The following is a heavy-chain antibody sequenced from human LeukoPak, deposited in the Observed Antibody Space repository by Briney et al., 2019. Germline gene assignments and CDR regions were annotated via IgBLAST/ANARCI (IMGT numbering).Heavy chain of an antibody. D-gene: IGHD3-22*01. CDR1: GFTFSNFA. Sequence: PGGSLRLSCAASGFTFSNFAMSWVRQAPGKGLEWVSGVIGSGDNTYYADSAKGRFTISRDNSKNTMSLHMNSLRAEDTAIYYCAKGLYYVYDSSGYHSNWFDPWGQGTLVAVSS. V-gene: IGHV3-23*01. CDR2: VIGSGDNT. CDR3: AKGLYYVYDSSGYHSNWFDP. J-gene: IGHJ5*02.